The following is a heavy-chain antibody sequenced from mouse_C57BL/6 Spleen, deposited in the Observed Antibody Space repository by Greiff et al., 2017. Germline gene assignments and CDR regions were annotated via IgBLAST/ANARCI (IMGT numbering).Heavy chain of an antibody. J-gene: IGHJ3*01. CDR2: IDPSDSET. V-gene: IGHV1-52*01. D-gene: IGHD1-1*01. Sequence: VQLQQPGAELVRPGSSVKLSCKASGYTFTSYWMHWVKQRPIQGLEWIGNIDPSDSETHYNQKFKDKATLTVDKSSSTAYMQLSSLTSAYSAVYYCAISSRGWFAYWGQGALVTVSA. CDR1: GYTFTSYW. CDR3: AISSRGWFAY.